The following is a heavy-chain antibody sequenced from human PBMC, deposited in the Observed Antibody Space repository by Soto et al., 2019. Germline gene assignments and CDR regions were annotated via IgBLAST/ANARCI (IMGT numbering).Heavy chain of an antibody. J-gene: IGHJ5*02. CDR2: IYHSGST. D-gene: IGHD6-19*01. V-gene: IGHV4-4*02. CDR1: GGSISSSNW. CDR3: ARRSSGWSRVSWFAP. Sequence: QVQLQESGPGLVKPSGTLSLTCAVSGGSISSSNWWSWVRQPPGKGLEWIGEIYHSGSTNYNPSLKSRITISVDKSKIQSSLKLSSVTAADTAVYYCARRSSGWSRVSWFAPWGQGTLVTVSS.